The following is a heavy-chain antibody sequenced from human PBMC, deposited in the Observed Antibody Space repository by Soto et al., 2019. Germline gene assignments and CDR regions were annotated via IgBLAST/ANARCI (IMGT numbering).Heavy chain of an antibody. Sequence: GESLKISGKSSGDTFKNSWSGWMRRMPGKGLEWMGIIYPGDSDTRYSPFFQGQVTNSVDRSITTAYPQWGSVQSSDTAMYYCARGSEAGDTYRHRFEYWGQGILVTVSS. V-gene: IGHV5-51*01. J-gene: IGHJ4*02. D-gene: IGHD3-10*01. CDR1: GDTFKNSW. CDR3: ARGSEAGDTYRHRFEY. CDR2: IYPGDSDT.